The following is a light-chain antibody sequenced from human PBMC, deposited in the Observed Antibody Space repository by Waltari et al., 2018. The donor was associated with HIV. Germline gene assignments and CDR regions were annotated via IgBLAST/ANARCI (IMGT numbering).Light chain of an antibody. V-gene: IGLV2-11*01. Sequence: QSALTQPRSVSGSPGQSVTISCTGTSNDVGGYQYVSCYQKHPDKAPKLIIFDVTQRPAGVPDRFSGSKSGNTASLTISGLQAADEADFYCSSYAGSYTWLFGGGTKVTVL. CDR1: SNDVGGYQY. CDR2: DVT. CDR3: SSYAGSYTWL. J-gene: IGLJ3*02.